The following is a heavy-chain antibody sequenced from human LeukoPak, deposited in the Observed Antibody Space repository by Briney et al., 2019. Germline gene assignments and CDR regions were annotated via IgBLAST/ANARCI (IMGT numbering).Heavy chain of an antibody. D-gene: IGHD5-24*01. Sequence: TGGSLRLSCAASGFTFSSYAMHWVRQAPGKGLEWVAVMSYDGGHKYYADSVKGRFTISRDNSKNTLYPPMNSLRAEDTAVYYCAKGQLMDYGMDVWGQGTTVTVSS. CDR2: MSYDGGHK. CDR1: GFTFSSYA. CDR3: AKGQLMDYGMDV. J-gene: IGHJ6*02. V-gene: IGHV3-30*18.